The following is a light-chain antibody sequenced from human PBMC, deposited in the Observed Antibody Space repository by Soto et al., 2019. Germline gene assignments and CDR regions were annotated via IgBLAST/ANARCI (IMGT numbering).Light chain of an antibody. CDR1: SSDVVTYNL. V-gene: IGLV2-14*02. CDR3: QSYDSSLSGYV. Sequence: QSALTQPASVSGSPGQSINISCTGTSSDVVTYNLVSWYQQHPGKAPTVLIYEGTKRPSGVSNRFSGSKSGNTASLTISGLQAEDEADYYCQSYDSSLSGYVFGTGTKLTVL. J-gene: IGLJ1*01. CDR2: EGT.